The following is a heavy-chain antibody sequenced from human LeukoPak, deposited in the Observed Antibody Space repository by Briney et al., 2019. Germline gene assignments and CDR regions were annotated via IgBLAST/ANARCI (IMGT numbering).Heavy chain of an antibody. Sequence: GGSLRLSCSASGFTFSSYAMHWVRQAPGKGLESVSAISSNGGSTYYADSVKGRFTISRDNSKNTLYLQMSSLRAEDTAVYYCVNLVDGDYVHNFDYWGQGTLVTVSS. D-gene: IGHD4-17*01. CDR3: VNLVDGDYVHNFDY. CDR1: GFTFSSYA. CDR2: ISSNGGST. V-gene: IGHV3-64D*06. J-gene: IGHJ4*02.